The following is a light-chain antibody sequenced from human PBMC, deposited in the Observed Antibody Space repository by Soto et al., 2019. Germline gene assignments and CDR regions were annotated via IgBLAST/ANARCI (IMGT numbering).Light chain of an antibody. Sequence: EIVLTQSPDTLSLSPGERATLSCRASQSVTSNYLAWYQQKPGQAPRLLIYGASSRATGIPDRFSGSGSGTDFTLTISRLETEDFAVYYCRQYGGSPRTFGQGTRVEIK. CDR3: RQYGGSPRT. CDR1: QSVTSNY. J-gene: IGKJ1*01. CDR2: GAS. V-gene: IGKV3-20*01.